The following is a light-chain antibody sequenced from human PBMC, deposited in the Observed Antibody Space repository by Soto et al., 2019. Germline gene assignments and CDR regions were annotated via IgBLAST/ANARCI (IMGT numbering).Light chain of an antibody. V-gene: IGLV2-14*01. Sequence: QPVLTQPASVSGSPGQSITISCTGISSDVGTYNYVSWYQQNPGKAPKLMIYEVSHRPSGVSNRFSGSKSGNTASLTISGLQAEDEADYYCSSYTSSSTRVFGGGTQLTVL. CDR1: SSDVGTYNY. J-gene: IGLJ3*02. CDR3: SSYTSSSTRV. CDR2: EVS.